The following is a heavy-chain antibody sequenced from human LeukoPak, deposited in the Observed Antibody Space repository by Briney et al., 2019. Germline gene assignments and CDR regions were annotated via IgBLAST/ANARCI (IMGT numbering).Heavy chain of an antibody. CDR3: AKEQDYYDSSGYYSPIDY. J-gene: IGHJ4*02. Sequence: GGSLRLSCAASGFTFDDYAMHWVRQAPGKGLEWVSLISGDGGSTYYADSVKGRFTISRDNSKNSLYLQMSSLRTEDTALYYCAKEQDYYDSSGYYSPIDYWGQGTLVTVSS. V-gene: IGHV3-43*02. CDR1: GFTFDDYA. CDR2: ISGDGGST. D-gene: IGHD3-22*01.